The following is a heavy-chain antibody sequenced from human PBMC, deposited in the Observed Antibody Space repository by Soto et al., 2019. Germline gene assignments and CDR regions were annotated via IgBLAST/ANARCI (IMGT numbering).Heavy chain of an antibody. V-gene: IGHV3-23*01. CDR3: AKNSGWFNT. J-gene: IGHJ5*02. D-gene: IGHD3-10*01. CDR1: GFPFSSTD. CDR2: IDGSGGTK. Sequence: PGGSLRLSCAASGFPFSSTDMTWVRQAPGKGLEWVSTIDGSGGTKYYADSVKGRFTISRDNSINTVYLQMNSLRTDDTALYYCAKNSGWFNTWGQGALVTVSS.